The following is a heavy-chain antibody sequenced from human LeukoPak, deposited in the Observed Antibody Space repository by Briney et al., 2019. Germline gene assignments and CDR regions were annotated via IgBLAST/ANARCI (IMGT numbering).Heavy chain of an antibody. V-gene: IGHV1-69*01. CDR3: ARAGGYCSSTSCYSAFDI. D-gene: IGHD2-2*02. Sequence: GSSVKVSCKASGGTFSSYAISWVRQAPGQGLEWMGGIIPIFGTANYAQKFQGRVTITADESTSTAYMELSSLRSEDTAVYYCARAGGYCSSTSCYSAFDIWGRGTMVTVSS. J-gene: IGHJ3*02. CDR1: GGTFSSYA. CDR2: IIPIFGTA.